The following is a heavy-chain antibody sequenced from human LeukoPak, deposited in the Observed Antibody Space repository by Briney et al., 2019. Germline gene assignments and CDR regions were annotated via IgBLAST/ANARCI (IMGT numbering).Heavy chain of an antibody. CDR3: ATSPVISRD. CDR2: IYSDVRRI. V-gene: IGHV3-74*03. Sequence: PGGSLRLSCAASGFTFSDYWMHWVRQAPGKGLEWVARIYSDVRRIKYADSVKGRFTISRDNAKNTLYLQMNGLRVEDTAVYYCATSPVISRDWGQGTLVTVSS. J-gene: IGHJ4*02. CDR1: GFTFSDYW. D-gene: IGHD2-21*01.